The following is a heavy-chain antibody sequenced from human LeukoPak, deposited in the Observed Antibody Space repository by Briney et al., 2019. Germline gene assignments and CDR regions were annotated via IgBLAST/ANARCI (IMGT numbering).Heavy chain of an antibody. J-gene: IGHJ4*02. CDR3: AKVDDGTGYPQLPFEY. CDR2: IYCSVRGSGGNT. D-gene: IGHD3-22*01. V-gene: IGHV3-23*01. Sequence: PGGSLTLSCAASGFTFSNYSVSWIRQAPGKGLEWVSSIYCSVRGSGGNTYYGDYVKGRFTISRDNSKNTLFLQMNSLRAEDTAVYYCAKVDDGTGYPQLPFEYWGQGTLVTVSS. CDR1: GFTFSNYS.